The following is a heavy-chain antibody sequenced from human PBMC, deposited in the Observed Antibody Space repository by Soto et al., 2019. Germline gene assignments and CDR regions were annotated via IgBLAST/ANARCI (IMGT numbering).Heavy chain of an antibody. CDR2: ISPYNGKT. J-gene: IGHJ4*02. D-gene: IGHD4-17*01. Sequence: ASVNVSCKTSGYTFTEYGISWFRQAPGQGLEWMGWISPYNGKTNYIQEFQDRVTITTDTSSTTVYMDLRTLKSDDTAIYFCARADYGDTKIYSFEHLGEGTLVTVSS. V-gene: IGHV1-18*01. CDR1: GYTFTEYG. CDR3: ARADYGDTKIYSFEH.